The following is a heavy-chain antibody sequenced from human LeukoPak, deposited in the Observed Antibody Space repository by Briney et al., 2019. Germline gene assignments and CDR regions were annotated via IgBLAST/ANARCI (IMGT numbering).Heavy chain of an antibody. Sequence: EGSLRLSCAASGFTFSSYTMSWVRQAPGKGLEWVSAISGSGGSTYYADSVKGRFTISRDNSKNTLYLQMNSLRAEDTAVYYCAKGEDYYDSSGYFNDYWGQGTLVTVSS. D-gene: IGHD3-22*01. J-gene: IGHJ4*02. V-gene: IGHV3-23*01. CDR2: ISGSGGST. CDR1: GFTFSSYT. CDR3: AKGEDYYDSSGYFNDY.